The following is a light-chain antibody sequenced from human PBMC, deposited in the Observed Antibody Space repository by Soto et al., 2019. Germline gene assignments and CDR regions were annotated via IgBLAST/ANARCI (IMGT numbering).Light chain of an antibody. Sequence: EIVLTQSPGTLSLSPGERATLSCRASQSVSSSYLAWYQQKPGQAPRLLIYGASSRATGIPDRFSGSGSGTDFTLTISSLEPEDVAVDYCQQYGSSPPLTFGGGTKVEIK. J-gene: IGKJ4*01. CDR3: QQYGSSPPLT. V-gene: IGKV3-20*01. CDR1: QSVSSSY. CDR2: GAS.